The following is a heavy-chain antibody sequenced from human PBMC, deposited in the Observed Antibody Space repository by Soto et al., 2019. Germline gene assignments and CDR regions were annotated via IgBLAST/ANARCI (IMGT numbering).Heavy chain of an antibody. D-gene: IGHD5-12*01. Sequence: SETLSRTCTVSGGSISSYYWSWIRQPPGKGLEWIGYIYYSGSTNYNPSLKSRVTISVDTSKNQFSLKLSSVTAADTAVYYCARHYSGYDYWFDPWGQGTLVTVSP. CDR3: ARHYSGYDYWFDP. J-gene: IGHJ5*02. V-gene: IGHV4-59*01. CDR1: GGSISSYY. CDR2: IYYSGST.